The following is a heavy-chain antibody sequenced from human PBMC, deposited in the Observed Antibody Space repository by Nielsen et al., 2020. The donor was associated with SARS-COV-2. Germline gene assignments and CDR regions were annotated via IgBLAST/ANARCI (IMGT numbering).Heavy chain of an antibody. CDR2: ISYDGSNK. CDR3: AKDRGSSGWYFDY. J-gene: IGHJ4*02. CDR1: GFTFSSYG. D-gene: IGHD6-19*01. Sequence: GESLKISCAASGFTFSSYGMHWVRQAPGKGLEWVAVISYDGSNKYYADSVKGRFTISRDNSKNTLYLQMNSLRAEDTAVYYCAKDRGSSGWYFDYWGQGTLVTFSS. V-gene: IGHV3-30*18.